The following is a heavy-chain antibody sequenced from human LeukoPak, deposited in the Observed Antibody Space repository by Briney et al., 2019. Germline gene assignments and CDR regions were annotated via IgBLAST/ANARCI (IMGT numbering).Heavy chain of an antibody. CDR3: ARGYCSGGSCPNFDY. CDR2: IYTSGST. J-gene: IGHJ4*02. Sequence: SETLSLTCAVYGGSFSGYYWSWIRQPPGKGLEWIGRIYTSGSTNYNPSLRSRVTISRDTSKNQFSLKLTSVTAADTAVYYCARGYCSGGSCPNFDYWGQGTLVTVSS. V-gene: IGHV4-59*10. D-gene: IGHD2-15*01. CDR1: GGSFSGYY.